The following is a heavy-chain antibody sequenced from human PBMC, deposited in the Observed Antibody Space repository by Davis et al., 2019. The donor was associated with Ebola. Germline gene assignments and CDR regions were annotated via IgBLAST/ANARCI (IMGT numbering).Heavy chain of an antibody. V-gene: IGHV3-23*01. J-gene: IGHJ6*02. CDR3: ATLHNSGWSPNV. Sequence: PGGSLRLSCAASGFTSSNSAMGWIRQTPGKGLEWVSGIGVSGGSNTHYADSVKGRFTISRDNSKNTLSLQMNSLRAEDTATYYCATLHNSGWSPNVWGQGTTVAVSS. CDR2: IGVSGGSNT. D-gene: IGHD6-19*01. CDR1: GFTSSNSA.